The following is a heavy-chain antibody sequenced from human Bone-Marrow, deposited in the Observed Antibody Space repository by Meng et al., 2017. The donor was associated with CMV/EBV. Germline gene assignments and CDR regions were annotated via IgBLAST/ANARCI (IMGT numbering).Heavy chain of an antibody. Sequence: GGSLRLSCAASGFTFDDYGMSWVRQAPGKGLEWVSGINWNGGSTGYADSVKGRFTISRDNAKNSLYLQMNSLRAEDTALYYCARAGYNITIFGVVYGMDVWGQGTTVTVSS. J-gene: IGHJ6*02. CDR1: GFTFDDYG. CDR2: INWNGGST. D-gene: IGHD3-3*01. CDR3: ARAGYNITIFGVVYGMDV. V-gene: IGHV3-20*04.